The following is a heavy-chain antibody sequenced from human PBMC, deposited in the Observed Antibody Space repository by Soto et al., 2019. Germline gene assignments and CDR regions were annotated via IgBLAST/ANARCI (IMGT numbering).Heavy chain of an antibody. V-gene: IGHV1-46*01. D-gene: IGHD4-17*01. J-gene: IGHJ4*02. CDR2: INPSDGST. Sequence: QVFLVQSGAEVKKPGASVKVSCKTSGYTFTTYYMHWVRQAPGQGLEWMGVINPSDGSTYSAQKFQGRVTMTRYTGTSTVYLELSSLRAEDSAMYYCVRDRFGYGDSGDWGQGTLVTVSS. CDR1: GYTFTTYY. CDR3: VRDRFGYGDSGD.